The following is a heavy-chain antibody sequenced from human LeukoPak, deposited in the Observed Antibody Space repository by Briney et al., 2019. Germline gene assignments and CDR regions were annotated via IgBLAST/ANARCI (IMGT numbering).Heavy chain of an antibody. V-gene: IGHV3-48*04. Sequence: GGSLRLSCAASGFTFSNYNLNWVRQAPGKGLEWVSYISSGSTTIYYADSVKGRFTISRDNAKNSLYLQMNSLRAEDTAVYYCATEGSVNYYYDISGYYNHWGQGTLVTVSS. CDR3: ATEGSVNYYYDISGYYNH. CDR2: ISSGSTTI. CDR1: GFTFSNYN. J-gene: IGHJ4*02. D-gene: IGHD3-22*01.